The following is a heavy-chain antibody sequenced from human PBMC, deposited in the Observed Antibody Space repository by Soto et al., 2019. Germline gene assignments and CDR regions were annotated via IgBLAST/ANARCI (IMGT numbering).Heavy chain of an antibody. CDR2: IYWNGDN. J-gene: IGHJ4*02. Sequence: QITLKESGPTLVKPTQTLTLTCTFSGFSLSTFAVGVGWIRQPPRKALEWFALIYWNGDNRYSPSLKTRVTLTKDTFKNQVVLTMANMDPLDTSTYYCAHARGDPVTGDLRWGDYWGQGILVTVSS. CDR3: AHARGDPVTGDLRWGDY. CDR1: GFSLSTFAVG. D-gene: IGHD7-27*01. V-gene: IGHV2-5*01.